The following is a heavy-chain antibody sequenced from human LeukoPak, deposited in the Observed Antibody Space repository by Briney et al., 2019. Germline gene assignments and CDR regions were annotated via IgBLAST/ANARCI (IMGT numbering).Heavy chain of an antibody. CDR2: IYPGDSDT. Sequence: GESLKISCKGSGYSFTSYWIGWVRPMPGKGLEWMGIIYPGDSDTRYSPSFQGQVTISADKSISTAYLQWSSLKASDTAMYYCARRFTGSSSYYYYYYMDVWGKGTTVTVSS. V-gene: IGHV5-51*01. D-gene: IGHD6-6*01. J-gene: IGHJ6*03. CDR1: GYSFTSYW. CDR3: ARRFTGSSSYYYYYYMDV.